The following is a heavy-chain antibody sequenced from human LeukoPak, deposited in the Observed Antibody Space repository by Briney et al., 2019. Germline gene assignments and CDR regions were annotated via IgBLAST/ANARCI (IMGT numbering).Heavy chain of an antibody. CDR3: AKRSSIVVVPAARSNWFDP. CDR2: ITIGGST. J-gene: IGHJ5*02. Sequence: PGGSLRLSGAASGFTFSDYAMTWVRQAPGKGLEWVSAITIGGSTYYADSVKGRFTISRDNSKNTVYLQMNSLRAEDTAVYYCAKRSSIVVVPAARSNWFDPWGQGTLVTVSS. D-gene: IGHD2-2*01. CDR1: GFTFSDYA. V-gene: IGHV3-23*01.